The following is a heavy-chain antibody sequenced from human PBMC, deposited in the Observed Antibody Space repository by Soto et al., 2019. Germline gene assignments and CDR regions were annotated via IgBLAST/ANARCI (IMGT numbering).Heavy chain of an antibody. CDR1: GFTFSSYA. CDR3: AKVTYCSGGSCPLGAFDI. V-gene: IGHV3-23*01. J-gene: IGHJ3*02. CDR2: ISGSGGST. Sequence: PGGSLRLSCAASGFTFSSYAMSWVRQAPGKGLEWVSAISGSGGSTYYADSVKGRFTISGDNSKNTLYLQMNSLRAEDTAVYYCAKVTYCSGGSCPLGAFDIWGQGTMVTVSS. D-gene: IGHD2-15*01.